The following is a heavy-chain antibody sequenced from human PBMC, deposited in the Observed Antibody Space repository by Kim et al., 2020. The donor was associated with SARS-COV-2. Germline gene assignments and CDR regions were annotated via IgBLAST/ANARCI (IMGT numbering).Heavy chain of an antibody. CDR2: T. Sequence: TNTADSVKGRFTNSRDNAKNSLYLQMNSLRAEDTAVYYCAREYLSSAFDYWGQGTLVTVSS. CDR3: AREYLSSAFDY. J-gene: IGHJ4*02. V-gene: IGHV3-11*05.